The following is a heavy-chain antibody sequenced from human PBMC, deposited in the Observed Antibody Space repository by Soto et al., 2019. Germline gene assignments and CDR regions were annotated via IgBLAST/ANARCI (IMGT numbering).Heavy chain of an antibody. CDR1: GFTFSNYP. CDR2: ISAGGDRT. CDR3: AGRV. Sequence: EVQVSESGGGLVQPGGSLRLSCATSGFTFSNYPMNWVRQAPGKGLEWVSGISAGGDRTYYADSVKGRFTIFRDHSKNSVSLRLNRLRVEDTAVYCGAGRVWGQRTLVTVSS. V-gene: IGHV3-23*01. J-gene: IGHJ4*02.